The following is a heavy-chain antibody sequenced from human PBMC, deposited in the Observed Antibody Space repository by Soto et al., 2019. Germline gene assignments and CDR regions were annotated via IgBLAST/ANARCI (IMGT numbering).Heavy chain of an antibody. D-gene: IGHD4-17*01. Sequence: HGGSLRLSCAASGFNFRKFAMSWVRQAPGKGLEWVSGMSERSGPPLYADSVKGRFTISRDNSKSTLYLEMNNLRPEDTAVYYCAKDQDNTDYYWIFDLWGRGTPVTVSS. CDR1: GFNFRKFA. J-gene: IGHJ2*01. CDR2: MSERSGPP. CDR3: AKDQDNTDYYWIFDL. V-gene: IGHV3-23*01.